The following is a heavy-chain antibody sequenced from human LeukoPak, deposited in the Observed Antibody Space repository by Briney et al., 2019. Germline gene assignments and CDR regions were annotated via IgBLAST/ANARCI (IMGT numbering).Heavy chain of an antibody. CDR2: ISSSSSYI. CDR1: GFTFSSYS. Sequence: GGSLRLSCAASGFTFSSYSMNWVRQAPGKGLEWVSSISSSSSYIYYADSVKGRFTISRDNAKNPLYLQMNSLRAEDTAVYYCARDRIAAAAPGRNWFDPWGQGTLVTVSS. D-gene: IGHD6-13*01. CDR3: ARDRIAAAAPGRNWFDP. J-gene: IGHJ5*02. V-gene: IGHV3-21*01.